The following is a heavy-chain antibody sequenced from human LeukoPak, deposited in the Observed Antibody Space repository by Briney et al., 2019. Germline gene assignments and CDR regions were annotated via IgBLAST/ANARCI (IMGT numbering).Heavy chain of an antibody. CDR1: GFTFSSYG. CDR2: ISYDGSNK. Sequence: GGSLRLSCAASGFTFSSYGMHWVRQAPGKGLEWVAVISYDGSNKYYADSVKGRFTISRDNSKNTLYLQMNSLRAEDTAVYYCAKHYYDSSGSVDYWGQGTLVTVSS. V-gene: IGHV3-30*18. CDR3: AKHYYDSSGSVDY. J-gene: IGHJ4*02. D-gene: IGHD3-22*01.